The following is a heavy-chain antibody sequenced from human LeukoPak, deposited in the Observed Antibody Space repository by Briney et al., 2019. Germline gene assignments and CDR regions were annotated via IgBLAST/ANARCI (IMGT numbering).Heavy chain of an antibody. Sequence: GGSLRLSCAASGFTFSSYSMNWVRQAPGKGLEWVSSISSSSSYIYYADSVRGRFTISRDNAKNSLYLQMNSLRAEDTAVYYCARGGQNRWGCWGQGTLVTVSS. CDR1: GFTFSSYS. J-gene: IGHJ4*02. CDR2: ISSSSSYI. D-gene: IGHD1-14*01. V-gene: IGHV3-21*01. CDR3: ARGGQNRWGC.